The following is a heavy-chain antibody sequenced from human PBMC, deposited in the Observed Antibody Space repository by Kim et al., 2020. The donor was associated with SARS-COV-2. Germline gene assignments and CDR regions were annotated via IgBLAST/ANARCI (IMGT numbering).Heavy chain of an antibody. Sequence: SETLSLTCTVSGGSISSGGYYWSWIRQHPGKGLEWIGYIYYSGSTYYNPSHKSRVTISVDTSKNQFSLKLSSVTAAGTAVYYCASKGSYYGSGSVNWFDPCGQGTLVTVSP. D-gene: IGHD3-10*01. CDR1: GGSISSGGYY. V-gene: IGHV4-31*03. CDR3: ASKGSYYGSGSVNWFDP. J-gene: IGHJ5*02. CDR2: IYYSGST.